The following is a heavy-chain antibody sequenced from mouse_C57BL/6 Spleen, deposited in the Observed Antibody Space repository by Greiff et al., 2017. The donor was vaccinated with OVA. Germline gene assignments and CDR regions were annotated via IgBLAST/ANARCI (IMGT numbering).Heavy chain of an antibody. CDR3: TRRYGSSLYWYFDV. J-gene: IGHJ1*03. CDR1: GYTFTDYE. D-gene: IGHD1-1*01. Sequence: QVQLQQSGAELVRPGASVTLSCKASGYTFTDYEMHWVKQTPVHGLEWIGAIDPETGGTAYNQKFKGKAILTADKSSSTAYMELRSLTSEDSAVYYCTRRYGSSLYWYFDVWGTGTTVTVSS. V-gene: IGHV1-15*01. CDR2: IDPETGGT.